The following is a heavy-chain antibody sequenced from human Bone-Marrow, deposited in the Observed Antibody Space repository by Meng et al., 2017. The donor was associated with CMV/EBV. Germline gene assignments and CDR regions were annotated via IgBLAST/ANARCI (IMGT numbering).Heavy chain of an antibody. CDR1: GFTFRSYA. V-gene: IGHV3-30-3*01. Sequence: GESLKISCAASGFTFRSYAMHWVRQAPGKGLEWVAVISYDGSNKYYADSVKGRFTITRDNSKNTLYLQMNSQRAEDTAVYYCARGKAREIQLWFPYYYYYGMDVWGQGTTVTVSS. CDR3: ARGKAREIQLWFPYYYYYGMDV. J-gene: IGHJ6*02. CDR2: ISYDGSNK. D-gene: IGHD5-18*01.